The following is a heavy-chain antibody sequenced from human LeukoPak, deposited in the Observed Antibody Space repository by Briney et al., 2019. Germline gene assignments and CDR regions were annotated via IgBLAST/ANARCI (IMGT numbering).Heavy chain of an antibody. Sequence: SQTLSLTCAISGDSVSRNNIAWNWIRQSPSRGLEWLGRTYFGSKSYHEYAISVKGRITINPDTSKNQSSLQLNSVIPEDTAIYYCARGLGWPYFDSWGQGTLVTVSS. V-gene: IGHV6-1*01. CDR3: ARGLGWPYFDS. CDR1: GDSVSRNNIA. D-gene: IGHD5-24*01. J-gene: IGHJ4*02. CDR2: TYFGSKSYH.